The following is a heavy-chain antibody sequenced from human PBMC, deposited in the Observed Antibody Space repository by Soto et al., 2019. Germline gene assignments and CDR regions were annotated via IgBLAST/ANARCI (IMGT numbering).Heavy chain of an antibody. CDR2: ISGRGST. J-gene: IGHJ4*02. V-gene: IGHV3-23*01. D-gene: IGHD3-16*02. Sequence: PGGSLRLSCAASGFTFSNYAMGWVRQAPGKGLEWVSGISGRGSTTYADSVKGRFAISRDNSKNTLYLQMNSLRAEDTAVYYCAKEKDYEYVWGTYRYTSDYWGQGTLVTVSS. CDR3: AKEKDYEYVWGTYRYTSDY. CDR1: GFTFSNYA.